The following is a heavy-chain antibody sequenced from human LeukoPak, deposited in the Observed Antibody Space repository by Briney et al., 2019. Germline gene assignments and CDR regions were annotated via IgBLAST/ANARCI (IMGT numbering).Heavy chain of an antibody. V-gene: IGHV3-48*03. CDR1: GFIFRDYE. CDR2: ISGSGNTM. D-gene: IGHD1-14*01. J-gene: IGHJ5*02. CDR3: AGDRPGTTYGFAH. Sequence: GGSLRLSCVASGFIFRDYEMNWVRQAPGKGLEYISYISGSGNTMNYADSVKGRFIISRDNAKNSLHLQMNSLRVEDTAFYYCAGDRPGTTYGFAHWGQGTLVSVSS.